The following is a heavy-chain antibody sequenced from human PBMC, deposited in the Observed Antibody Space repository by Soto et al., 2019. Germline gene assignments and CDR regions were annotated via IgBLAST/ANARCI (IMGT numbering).Heavy chain of an antibody. J-gene: IGHJ4*02. CDR1: GYAFTTYG. CDR2: ISAHSGNT. D-gene: IGHD1-1*01. V-gene: IGHV1-18*01. CDR3: ARGRYGDY. Sequence: QVHLVQSGAEVKKPGDSLNVSCKGSGYAFTTYGITWVRQAPGQGLEWMGWISAHSGNTNYAQKLQGRVTVTRDTSTSTAYMELRSLRSDDTAVYYCARGRYGDYWGQGALVTVSS.